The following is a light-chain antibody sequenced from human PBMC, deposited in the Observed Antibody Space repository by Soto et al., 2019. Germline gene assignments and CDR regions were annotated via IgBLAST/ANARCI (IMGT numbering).Light chain of an antibody. CDR2: RNN. V-gene: IGLV1-47*01. J-gene: IGLJ3*02. CDR1: SSNIGSNY. Sequence: QSVPTQPPSASGTPGQRVTISCSGSSSNIGSNYVYWYQQVPGTAPKLLIYRNNQRPSGVPDRFSGSKSGTSASLAISGLRFEDEADYYCAAWDDSLSGRVFGGGTKLTVL. CDR3: AAWDDSLSGRV.